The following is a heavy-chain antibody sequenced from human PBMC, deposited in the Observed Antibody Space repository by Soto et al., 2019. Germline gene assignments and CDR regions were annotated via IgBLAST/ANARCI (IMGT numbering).Heavy chain of an antibody. CDR1: GGSISSYY. D-gene: IGHD6-13*01. J-gene: IGHJ6*03. CDR3: ARRRWQQLVRGYYYYMDV. Sequence: SETLSLTCTVSGGSISSYYWSWIRQPPGKGLEWIGYIYYSGSTNYNPSLKSRVTISVDTSKNQFSLKLSSVTAADTAVYYCARRRWQQLVRGYYYYMDVWGKGTTVTVSS. CDR2: IYYSGST. V-gene: IGHV4-59*08.